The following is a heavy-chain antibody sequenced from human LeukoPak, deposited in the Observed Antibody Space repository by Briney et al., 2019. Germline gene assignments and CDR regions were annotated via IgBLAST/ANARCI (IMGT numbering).Heavy chain of an antibody. CDR3: ARAAGIAVAERRKVFDY. D-gene: IGHD6-19*01. J-gene: IGHJ4*02. CDR1: GGSFSGYY. Sequence: RPSETLSLTCAVYGGSFSGYYWSWIRQPPGKGLEWIGEINHSGSTNYNPSLKSRVTISVDTSKNQFSLKLSSVTAADTAVYYCARAAGIAVAERRKVFDYWGQGTLVTVSS. V-gene: IGHV4-34*01. CDR2: INHSGST.